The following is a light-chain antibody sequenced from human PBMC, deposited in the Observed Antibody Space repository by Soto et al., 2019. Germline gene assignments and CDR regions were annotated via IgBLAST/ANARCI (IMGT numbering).Light chain of an antibody. V-gene: IGLV1-40*01. J-gene: IGLJ2*01. CDR2: VNN. CDR3: QSYDSNLSGVV. Sequence: QSALTQPPSVSGAPGQRVTISCTGSSSNIGAGYDVHWYQQLPGTAPKLLIHVNNNRPSGVPDRFSGSKSGTSASLAISGLQAEDEADYYCQSYDSNLSGVVFGGGTQLTVL. CDR1: SSNIGAGYD.